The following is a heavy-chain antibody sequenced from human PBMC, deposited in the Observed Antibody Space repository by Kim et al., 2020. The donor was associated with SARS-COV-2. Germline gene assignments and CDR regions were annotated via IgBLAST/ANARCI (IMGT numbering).Heavy chain of an antibody. J-gene: IGHJ4*02. CDR2: ISSSGSTI. V-gene: IGHV3-48*03. CDR3: ARDGNLGYYFDY. D-gene: IGHD1-1*01. CDR1: GFTFSSYE. Sequence: GGSLRLSCAASGFTFSSYEMNWVRQAPGKGLEWVSYISSSGSTIYYADSVKGRFTISRDNAKNSLYLQMNSLRAEDTAVYYCARDGNLGYYFDYWGQGTLVTVSS.